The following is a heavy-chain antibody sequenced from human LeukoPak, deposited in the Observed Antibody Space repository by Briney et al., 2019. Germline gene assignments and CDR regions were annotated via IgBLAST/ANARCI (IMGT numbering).Heavy chain of an antibody. Sequence: GSLRLSCAASGFPLTNYEMNWVRQAPGMGLEWVSYISSRGGSIYYADSVKGRFTISRDDAKNSLYLQMSSLRAEDTAIYYCVRGYRFGYDYWGQGTLVTVSS. CDR1: GFPLTNYE. V-gene: IGHV3-48*03. CDR3: VRGYRFGYDY. D-gene: IGHD5-18*01. CDR2: ISSRGGSI. J-gene: IGHJ4*02.